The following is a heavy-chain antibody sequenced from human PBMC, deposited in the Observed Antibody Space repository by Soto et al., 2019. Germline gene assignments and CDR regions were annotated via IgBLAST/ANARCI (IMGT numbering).Heavy chain of an antibody. CDR3: ARPIVEWYPHYSMDD. J-gene: IGHJ6*02. CDR1: GYNFVKYG. V-gene: IGHV1-18*01. D-gene: IGHD3-3*01. CDR2: ISPYNGNT. Sequence: SVKVSCKASGYNFVKYGITWLRQAPGQGLEWLGWISPYNGNTKYAQKIQGRVIMTTDTSPTTAYLELLSLTSDDTTVYYCARPIVEWYPHYSMDDWGQGTTVTVSS.